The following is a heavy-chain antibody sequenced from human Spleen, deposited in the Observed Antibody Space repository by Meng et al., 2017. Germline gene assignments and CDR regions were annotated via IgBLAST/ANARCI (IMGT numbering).Heavy chain of an antibody. CDR2: IIPIFGTA. V-gene: IGHV1-69*06. D-gene: IGHD6-13*01. CDR3: ARGHSSSLGLFDY. J-gene: IGHJ4*02. CDR1: GYTFTSYA. Sequence: VQLVQSGSEFKKPEASVKVSCKASGYTFTSYAMNWVRQAPGQGLEWMGWIIPIFGTANYAQKFQGRVTITADKSTSTAYMELSSLRSEDTAVYYCARGHSSSLGLFDYWGQGTLVTVSS.